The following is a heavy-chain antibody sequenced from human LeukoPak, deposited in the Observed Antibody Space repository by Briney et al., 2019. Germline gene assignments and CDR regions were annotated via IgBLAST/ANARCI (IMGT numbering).Heavy chain of an antibody. J-gene: IGHJ4*02. CDR1: GFTFSSYS. Sequence: GGSLRLSCAASGFTFSSYSMTWVRQAPGKGLEWVSSISSSSSYIYYADSVKGRFTISRDNAKNSLYLQMNSLRAEDTAVYYCARVVRGYSYGCDYWGQGTLVTVSS. CDR3: ARVVRGYSYGCDY. V-gene: IGHV3-21*01. CDR2: ISSSSSYI. D-gene: IGHD5-18*01.